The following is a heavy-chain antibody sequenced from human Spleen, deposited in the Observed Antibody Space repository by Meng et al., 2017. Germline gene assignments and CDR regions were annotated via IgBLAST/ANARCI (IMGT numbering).Heavy chain of an antibody. CDR3: ARGFNWDIRSGGFGS. CDR1: GYTFTKYS. D-gene: IGHD1-1*01. CDR2: IDTNNGTP. Sequence: QVQLLHSGSGLKEPGGTVAVSCKASGYTFTKYSSNWVRQAPGQGLEWMGWIDTNNGTPTYAQGFRGRFVFSLDTSVSTAFLQISSLKGEDTAVYYCARGFNWDIRSGGFGSWGQGTLVTVSS. J-gene: IGHJ5*01. V-gene: IGHV7-4-1*02.